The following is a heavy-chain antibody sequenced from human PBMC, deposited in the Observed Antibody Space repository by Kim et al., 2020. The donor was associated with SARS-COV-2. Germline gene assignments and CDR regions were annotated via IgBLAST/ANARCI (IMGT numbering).Heavy chain of an antibody. CDR1: GYTFTSYG. Sequence: ASVKVSCKASGYTFTSYGISWVRQAPGQGLEWMGWISAYNGNTNYAQKLQGRVTMTTDTSTSTAYMELRSLRSDDTAVYYCARDSLLGVRGAMVRGVIITGDPNNYYGMDVWGQGTTVTVSS. D-gene: IGHD3-10*01. CDR2: ISAYNGNT. CDR3: ARDSLLGVRGAMVRGVIITGDPNNYYGMDV. J-gene: IGHJ6*02. V-gene: IGHV1-18*04.